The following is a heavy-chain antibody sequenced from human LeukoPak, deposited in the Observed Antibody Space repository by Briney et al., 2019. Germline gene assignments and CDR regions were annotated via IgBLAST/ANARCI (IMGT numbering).Heavy chain of an antibody. V-gene: IGHV3-21*01. J-gene: IGHJ4*02. Sequence: GGSPRLSCVASGLTVSNNYMNWVRQAPGKGLEWVSSISSSSSYIYYADSVKGRFTISRDNAKNSLYLQMNSLRAEDTAVYYCARDAYYYGSGTVDYWGQGTLVTVSS. CDR3: ARDAYYYGSGTVDY. CDR2: ISSSSSYI. D-gene: IGHD3-10*01. CDR1: GLTVSNNY.